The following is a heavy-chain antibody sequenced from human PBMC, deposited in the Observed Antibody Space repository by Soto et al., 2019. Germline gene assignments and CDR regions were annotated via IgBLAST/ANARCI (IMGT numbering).Heavy chain of an antibody. CDR3: AAAPGSSGSRCGGVDY. Sequence: SVKVSCKASGFTFTSSAVQWVRQARGQRLEWIGWIVVGSGNTNYAQKFQERVTITRDMSTSTAYMELSSLRSEDTAVYYCAAAPGSSGSRCGGVDYWGQGTLVTVSS. V-gene: IGHV1-58*01. CDR2: IVVGSGNT. CDR1: GFTFTSSA. D-gene: IGHD3-22*01. J-gene: IGHJ4*02.